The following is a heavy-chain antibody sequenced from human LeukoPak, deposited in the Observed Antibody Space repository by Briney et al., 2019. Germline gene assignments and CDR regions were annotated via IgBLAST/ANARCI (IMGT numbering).Heavy chain of an antibody. CDR1: GFTFSSYA. CDR3: AKDRVPYGSGNFDY. V-gene: IGHV3-23*01. J-gene: IGHJ4*02. Sequence: GGSLRLSCAASGFTFSSYAMSWVRQAPGKGLECVSAIRGSGGSTYYADSVKGRFTISRDNSKNTLYLQMNSLRAEDTAVYYCAKDRVPYGSGNFDYWGQGTLVTVSS. CDR2: IRGSGGST. D-gene: IGHD3-10*01.